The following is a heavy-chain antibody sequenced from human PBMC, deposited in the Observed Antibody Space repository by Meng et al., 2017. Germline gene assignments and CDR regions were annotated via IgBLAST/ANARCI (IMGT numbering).Heavy chain of an antibody. D-gene: IGHD3-10*01. J-gene: IGHJ3*02. Sequence: SETLSLTCAVSGYSISSGYYWGWIRQPPGKGLEWIGSIYHSGSTNYNPSLKSRVTISVDTSKNQFSLKLSSVTAADTAVYYCARGFSHYGSGSYWARDAFDIWGQGTMVTVSS. CDR1: GYSISSGYY. CDR2: IYHSGST. CDR3: ARGFSHYGSGSYWARDAFDI. V-gene: IGHV4-38-2*01.